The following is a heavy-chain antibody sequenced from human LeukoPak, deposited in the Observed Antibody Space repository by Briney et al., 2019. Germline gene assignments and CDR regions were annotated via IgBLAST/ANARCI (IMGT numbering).Heavy chain of an antibody. CDR2: INHSGST. CDR1: GGSFSGYY. V-gene: IGHV4-34*01. Sequence: SETLSLTCAVYGGSFSGYYWSWIRQPPGKGLEWIGEINHSGSTNYNPSLKSRVIISVDTSKNQFSLKLSSVTAADTAVYYCASGSVVLEIWGQGTMVTVSS. D-gene: IGHD2-15*01. J-gene: IGHJ3*02. CDR3: ASGSVVLEI.